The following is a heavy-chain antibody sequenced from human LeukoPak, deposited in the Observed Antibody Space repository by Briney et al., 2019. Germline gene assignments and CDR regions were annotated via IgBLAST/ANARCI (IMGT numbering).Heavy chain of an antibody. CDR3: ARERTGDDAFDI. D-gene: IGHD7-27*01. CDR2: IGSSGRVM. J-gene: IGHJ3*02. CDR1: GFTFSSYE. Sequence: GGSLRLSCAASGFTFSSYEMNWVRQAPGKGLEWVSYIGSSGRVMYYADSVQGRFTISRDNAKNSLYLQMNSLRVEDTAVYYCARERTGDDAFDIWGQGTMVTVSS. V-gene: IGHV3-48*03.